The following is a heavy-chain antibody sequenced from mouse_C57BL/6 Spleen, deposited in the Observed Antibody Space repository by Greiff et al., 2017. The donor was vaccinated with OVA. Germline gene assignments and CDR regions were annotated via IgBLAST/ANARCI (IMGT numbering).Heavy chain of an antibody. J-gene: IGHJ4*01. CDR2: IYPGSGST. CDR3: ARGGYDYDGYAMDY. V-gene: IGHV1-55*01. CDR1: GYTFTSYW. D-gene: IGHD2-4*01. Sequence: QVQLKQSGAELVKPGASVKMSCKASGYTFTSYWITWVKQRPGQGLEWIGDIYPGSGSTNYNEKFKSKATLTVDTSSSTAYMQLSSLTSEDSAVYYCARGGYDYDGYAMDYWGQGTSVTVSS.